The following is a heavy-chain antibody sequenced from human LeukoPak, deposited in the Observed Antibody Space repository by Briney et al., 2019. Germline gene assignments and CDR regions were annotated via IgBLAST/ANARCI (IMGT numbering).Heavy chain of an antibody. Sequence: GGSLRLSCAVSGFTFSIYGMSWVRQAPGKGLEWVSAISGSGDRTYYADSVKGRFTISRDNAKNSLYLQMNSLRAEDTAVYYCAELGITMIGGVWGKGTTVTISS. CDR1: GFTFSIYG. V-gene: IGHV3-23*01. CDR3: AELGITMIGGV. CDR2: ISGSGDRT. J-gene: IGHJ6*04. D-gene: IGHD3-10*02.